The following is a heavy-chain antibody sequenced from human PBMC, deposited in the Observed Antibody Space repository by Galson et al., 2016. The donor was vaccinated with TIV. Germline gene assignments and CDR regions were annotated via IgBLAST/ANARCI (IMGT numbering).Heavy chain of an antibody. D-gene: IGHD1-26*01. Sequence: TLSLTCSVFGDSISDGDSYWSWIRQPPGEGLEWIGYIFYSGTTYNSPSLKSRLTMSIDRSKNQFSLKLNSVTAADTAVYYCARDNLKYYHAFDVWGPGTTVTVSS. CDR2: IFYSGTT. CDR3: ARDNLKYYHAFDV. J-gene: IGHJ6*02. V-gene: IGHV4-30-4*01. CDR1: GDSISDGDSY.